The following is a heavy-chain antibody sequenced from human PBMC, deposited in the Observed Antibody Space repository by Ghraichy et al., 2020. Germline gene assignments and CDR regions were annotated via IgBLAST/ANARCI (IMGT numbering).Heavy chain of an antibody. D-gene: IGHD6-13*01. Sequence: GGSLRLSCEGSGFSFSDYSMIWVRLTSRKALEWVSYITGSSITIFYTDSVKGRFTISRDNAKNSLYLQINSLRAEDTAVYYCARLPLPRRAAVGDWYFDLWGRGTLVIVSS. CDR2: ITGSSITI. J-gene: IGHJ2*01. CDR3: ARLPLPRRAAVGDWYFDL. V-gene: IGHV3-48*01. CDR1: GFSFSDYS.